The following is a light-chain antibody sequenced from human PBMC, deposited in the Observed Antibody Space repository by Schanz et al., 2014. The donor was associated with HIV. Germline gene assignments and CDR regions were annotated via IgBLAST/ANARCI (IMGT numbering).Light chain of an antibody. CDR2: WAS. Sequence: DIVMTQSPDSLAVSLGERATINCKSSQTILYSSNNKNYLAWYQQKPGQTPKLLIYWASTRESGVPDRFSGSGSGTEFTLTISSLQAEDVAVYYCQQYYRTPWTFGQGTKVEIK. CDR3: QQYYRTPWT. CDR1: QTILYSSNNKNY. V-gene: IGKV4-1*01. J-gene: IGKJ1*01.